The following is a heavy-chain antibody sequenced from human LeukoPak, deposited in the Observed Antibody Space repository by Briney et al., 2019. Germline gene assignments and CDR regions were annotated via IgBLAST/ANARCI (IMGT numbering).Heavy chain of an antibody. V-gene: IGHV4-38-2*02. CDR3: ATSEGGGFFDY. Sequence: SETLSLTCTVSGYSINSGYHWGWIRQPPGKGLEWIAIMHHTGSTHYNPSLQSRVTISIDTSKNHFSLKLRSVSAADTAIYYCATSEGGGFFDYWGQGTPVTVSS. CDR1: GYSINSGYH. J-gene: IGHJ4*02. D-gene: IGHD4-23*01. CDR2: MHHTGST.